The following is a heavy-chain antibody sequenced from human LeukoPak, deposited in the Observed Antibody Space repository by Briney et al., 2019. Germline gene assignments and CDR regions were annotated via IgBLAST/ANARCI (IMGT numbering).Heavy chain of an antibody. CDR3: ARQMTPHGNFDY. V-gene: IGHV3-13*01. D-gene: IGHD1-26*01. J-gene: IGHJ4*02. CDR1: GVTFSNDA. CDR2: IGTAGDT. Sequence: GGSLRLSCAASGVTFSNDAMHWVRQATGKGLEWVSAIGTAGDTFYPGSVKGRFTISRENAKNSLYLQMNSLGAEDTAVYYCARQMTPHGNFDYWGQGTLVTVSS.